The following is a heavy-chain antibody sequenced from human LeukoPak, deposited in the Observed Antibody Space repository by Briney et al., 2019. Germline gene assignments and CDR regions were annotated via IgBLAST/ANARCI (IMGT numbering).Heavy chain of an antibody. CDR2: INHSGST. V-gene: IGHV4-34*01. Sequence: SETLSLTCAVYGGSFSGYYWSWIRQPPGKGLEWIGEINHSGSTNYNPSLKSRVTISVDTSKNQFSLKLSSVTAADTAVYYRARRRNDYVWGSYRSLTYFDYWGQGTLVTVSS. CDR3: ARRRNDYVWGSYRSLTYFDY. CDR1: GGSFSGYY. J-gene: IGHJ4*02. D-gene: IGHD3-16*02.